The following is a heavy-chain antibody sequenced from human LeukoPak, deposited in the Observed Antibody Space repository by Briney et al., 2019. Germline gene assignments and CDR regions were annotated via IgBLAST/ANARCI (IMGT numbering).Heavy chain of an antibody. V-gene: IGHV3-74*01. CDR2: INSDGSST. J-gene: IGHJ4*02. D-gene: IGHD6-13*01. CDR1: GFTFSSYW. Sequence: PGGSLRLSCAASGFTFSSYWMHWVRQAPGKGLVWVSRINSDGSSTSYADSVKGRFTISRDNAKNTLYLQMNSLRAEDTAAYYCARAINHKPSSSKGFDYWGQGTLVTVSS. CDR3: ARAINHKPSSSKGFDY.